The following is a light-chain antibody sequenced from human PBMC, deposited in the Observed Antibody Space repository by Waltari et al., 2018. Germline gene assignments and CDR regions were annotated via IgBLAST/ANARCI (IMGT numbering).Light chain of an antibody. Sequence: VILTQSPATLSLSPGERATLSCRASQSISSYLAWYQQKPGQAPRLLIYGASSRATGIPDRFSGSGSGTEFTLTISSLDPEDFAVYYCQKYSSSPHSFGQGTKVEIK. CDR3: QKYSSSPHS. CDR2: GAS. V-gene: IGKV3-20*01. CDR1: QSISSY. J-gene: IGKJ2*03.